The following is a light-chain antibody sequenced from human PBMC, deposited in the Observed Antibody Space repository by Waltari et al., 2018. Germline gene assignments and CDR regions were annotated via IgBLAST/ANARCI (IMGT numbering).Light chain of an antibody. J-gene: IGLJ3*02. CDR1: SLRRYY. CDR2: GQD. V-gene: IGLV3-19*01. Sequence: SSELTQDPAVSVALGQTVSITCQGDSLRRYYASWYQQRPGQAPILILYGQDNRPSGIPDRFSGSNSGNTASLTITGAQAEDEADYYCRSRDTTSTRVFGGGTRLTV. CDR3: RSRDTTSTRV.